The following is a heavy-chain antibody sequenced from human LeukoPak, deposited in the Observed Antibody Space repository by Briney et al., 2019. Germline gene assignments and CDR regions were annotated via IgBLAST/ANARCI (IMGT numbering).Heavy chain of an antibody. CDR3: ARAGEAGYLYSKEGVFNYYMDV. V-gene: IGHV4-4*07. J-gene: IGHJ6*03. Sequence: SETLSLTCTVSGGSISSYYWSWIRQPAGKGLEWIGRIYTSGSTNYNPSLKSRVTMSVDTSKNQFSLKLSSVTAADTAVYYCARAGEAGYLYSKEGVFNYYMDVWGKGTTVTVSS. D-gene: IGHD4-11*01. CDR1: GGSISSYY. CDR2: IYTSGST.